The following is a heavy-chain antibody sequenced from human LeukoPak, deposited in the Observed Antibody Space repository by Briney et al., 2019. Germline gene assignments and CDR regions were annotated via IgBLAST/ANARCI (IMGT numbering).Heavy chain of an antibody. CDR2: ISGSGGST. V-gene: IGHV3-23*01. CDR3: AKAGRNYYDSSGRFLDY. Sequence: QPGGSLRLSCVASEFTFSSYCMSWVRQAPGKGRDWVSGISGSGGSTSHADYVKGRFTISRDNSKNTVYLQMNSLRDEDTAVYYCAKAGRNYYDSSGRFLDYWGQGTLVTVS. CDR1: EFTFSSYC. D-gene: IGHD3-22*01. J-gene: IGHJ4*02.